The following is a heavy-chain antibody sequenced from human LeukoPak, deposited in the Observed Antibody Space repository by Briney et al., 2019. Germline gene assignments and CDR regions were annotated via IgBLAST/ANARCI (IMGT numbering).Heavy chain of an antibody. Sequence: GGSLRLSCAASGFTFSQYSMSWVRQAPGKGLEWVANIKQDGSAKYYVDSVRGRFTISRDDSTNSLYLQMDSLRAADTGVYYCARDPRSSWYTAIDYWGQGALVTVSS. J-gene: IGHJ4*02. CDR2: IKQDGSAK. D-gene: IGHD6-13*01. CDR1: GFTFSQYS. V-gene: IGHV3-7*01. CDR3: ARDPRSSWYTAIDY.